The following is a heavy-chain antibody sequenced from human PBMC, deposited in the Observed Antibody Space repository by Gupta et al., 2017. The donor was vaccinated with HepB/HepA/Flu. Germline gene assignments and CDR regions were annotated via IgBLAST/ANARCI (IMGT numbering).Heavy chain of an antibody. D-gene: IGHD2-15*01. Sequence: QVQLQQWGAGLLKPSETLSLTCAVYGGSFSGYYWSWIRQPPGKGLEWIGEINHSGSTNYNPSLKSRVTISVDTSKNQFSLKLSSVTAADTAVYYCARGTARVAYYYGMDVWGQGTTVTVSS. V-gene: IGHV4-34*01. CDR3: ARGTARVAYYYGMDV. CDR1: GGSFSGYY. CDR2: INHSGST. J-gene: IGHJ6*02.